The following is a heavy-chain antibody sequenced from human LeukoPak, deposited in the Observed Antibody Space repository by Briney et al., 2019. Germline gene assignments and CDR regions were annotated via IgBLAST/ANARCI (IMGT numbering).Heavy chain of an antibody. CDR1: GGSISSYY. Sequence: TASETLSLTCTVSGGSISSYYWSWIRQPPGKGLEWIGYIYYSGSTNYNPSLKSRVTISVDKSKNQFSLKLSSVTAADTAVYYCARDGILTGYYWGQGTLVTVSS. D-gene: IGHD3-9*01. J-gene: IGHJ4*02. CDR3: ARDGILTGYY. CDR2: IYYSGST. V-gene: IGHV4-59*12.